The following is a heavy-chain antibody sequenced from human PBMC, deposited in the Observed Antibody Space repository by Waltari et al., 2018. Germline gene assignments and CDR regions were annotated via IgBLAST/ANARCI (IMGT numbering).Heavy chain of an antibody. CDR2: IYYSGST. D-gene: IGHD2-2*01. Sequence: QVQLQQWGAGLLKPSETLSLTCTVSGGSISSYYCSWIRQPPGTGLEWIGYIYYSGSTNYNPSLKSRVTISVDTSKNQFSLKLSSVTAADTAVYYCARVSVLPAATSRDYYYYGMDVWGQGTTVTVSS. CDR3: ARVSVLPAATSRDYYYYGMDV. J-gene: IGHJ6*02. V-gene: IGHV4-59*01. CDR1: GGSISSYY.